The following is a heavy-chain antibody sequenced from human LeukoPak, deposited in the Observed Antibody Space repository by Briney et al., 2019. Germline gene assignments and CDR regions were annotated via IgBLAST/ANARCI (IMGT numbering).Heavy chain of an antibody. CDR3: ATDDYGDYSARGTSLDY. D-gene: IGHD4-17*01. Sequence: GGSLRLSCAASGFTVSSNYMSWVRQAPGKGLEWVSVIYSGGSTYYADSVKGRFTISRDNAKNSLYLQMNSLRAEDTAVYYCATDDYGDYSARGTSLDYWGQGTLVTVSS. J-gene: IGHJ4*02. CDR2: IYSGGST. V-gene: IGHV3-53*01. CDR1: GFTVSSNY.